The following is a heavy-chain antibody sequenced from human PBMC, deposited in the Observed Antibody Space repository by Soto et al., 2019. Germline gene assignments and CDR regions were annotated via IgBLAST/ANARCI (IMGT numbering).Heavy chain of an antibody. J-gene: IGHJ4*02. CDR2: IYWNDDK. CDR1: GFSLSTSGVG. Sequence: QITLKESGPTLVKPTQTLTLTCTFSGFSLSTSGVGVGWIRQPPGKALEWLALIYWNDDKRYSPSLKSRLTITKDTSKNQVVLKMTNMDPVDTATYYCTHIPPNDPHYYDSSGYYPPNYYFDYWGQGTLVTVSS. V-gene: IGHV2-5*01. CDR3: THIPPNDPHYYDSSGYYPPNYYFDY. D-gene: IGHD3-22*01.